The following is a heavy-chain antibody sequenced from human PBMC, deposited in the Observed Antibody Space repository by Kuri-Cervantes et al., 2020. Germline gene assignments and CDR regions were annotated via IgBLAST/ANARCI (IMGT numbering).Heavy chain of an antibody. CDR2: FDPEDGET. D-gene: IGHD2-2*02. CDR1: GYTLTDLS. V-gene: IGHV1-24*01. CDR3: ARDGYCSSTSCYTAHFDY. J-gene: IGHJ4*02. Sequence: ASVKVSCKVSGYTLTDLSMHWVRQAPGKGLEWMGGFDPEDGETIYAQKFQGRVTMTRDTSTSTVYMELSSLRSEDTAVYYCARDGYCSSTSCYTAHFDYWGQGTLVTVSS.